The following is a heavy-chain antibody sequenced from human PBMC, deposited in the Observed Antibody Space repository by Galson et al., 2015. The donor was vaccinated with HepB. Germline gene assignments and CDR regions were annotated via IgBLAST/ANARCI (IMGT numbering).Heavy chain of an antibody. CDR2: INPSGGST. J-gene: IGHJ4*02. CDR3: ARVVGSGSYLLGPYDY. D-gene: IGHD3-10*01. V-gene: IGHV1-46*03. Sequence: SVKVSCKASGYTFTSYYMHWVRQAPGQGLEWMGIINPSGGSTSYAQKFQGRVTMTRDTSTSTVYMELSSLRSEDTAVYYCARVVGSGSYLLGPYDYWGQGTLGTVSS. CDR1: GYTFTSYY.